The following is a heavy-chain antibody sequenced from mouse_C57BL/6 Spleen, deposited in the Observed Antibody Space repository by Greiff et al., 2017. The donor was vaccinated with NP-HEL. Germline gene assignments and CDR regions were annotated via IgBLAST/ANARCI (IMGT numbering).Heavy chain of an antibody. CDR3: ARPYYGSSPYAMDY. CDR1: GYTFTSYW. V-gene: IGHV1-50*01. J-gene: IGHJ4*01. CDR2: IDPSDSYT. Sequence: QVQLQQPGAELVKPGASVKLSCKASGYTFTSYWMQWVTQRPGQGLEWIGEIDPSDSYTNYNQKFKGKATLTVDTSSSTAYMQLSSLTSEDAAVYYCARPYYGSSPYAMDYWGQGTSVTGSS. D-gene: IGHD1-1*01.